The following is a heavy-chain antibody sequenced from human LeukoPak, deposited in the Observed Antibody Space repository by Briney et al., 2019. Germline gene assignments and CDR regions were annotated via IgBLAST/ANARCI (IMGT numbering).Heavy chain of an antibody. CDR3: ARVGDDYSNYHFDY. J-gene: IGHJ4*02. D-gene: IGHD4-11*01. CDR1: GYSISSGYY. V-gene: IGHV4-38-2*02. CDR2: IYHSGST. Sequence: SETLSLTCTVSGYSISSGYYWGWIRQPPGQGLEWIGSIYHSGSTFYNPSLKSRATISVDKSKNQFSLKLSSVTAADTAVYYCARVGDDYSNYHFDYWGQGTLVTVSS.